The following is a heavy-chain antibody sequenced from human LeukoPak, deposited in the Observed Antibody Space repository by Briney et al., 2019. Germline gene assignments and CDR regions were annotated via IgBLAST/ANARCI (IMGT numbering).Heavy chain of an antibody. Sequence: PGESLRLSCAASGFTFSSYGMHWVRQAPGKGLEWVAVISYDGSNKYYADSVKGRFTISRDNSKNTLYLQMNSLRAEDTAVYYCAKSALLIPFDYWGQGTLVTVSS. V-gene: IGHV3-30*18. CDR1: GFTFSSYG. D-gene: IGHD2-21*01. CDR2: ISYDGSNK. J-gene: IGHJ4*02. CDR3: AKSALLIPFDY.